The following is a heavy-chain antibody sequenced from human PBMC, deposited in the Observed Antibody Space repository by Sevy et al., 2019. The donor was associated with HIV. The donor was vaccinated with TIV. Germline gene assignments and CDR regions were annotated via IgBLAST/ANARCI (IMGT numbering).Heavy chain of an antibody. CDR1: GFTFSSYW. CDR3: ARDQRGFSEMDV. D-gene: IGHD3-10*01. CDR2: IKQDGSEK. J-gene: IGHJ6*02. Sequence: GGSLRLSCAASGFTFSSYWMSWVRQAPGKGLEWVANIKQDGSEKYYVDSVKSRLTISRDNAKNSLYLQMTSLRAEDTAVYYCARDQRGFSEMDVWGQGTTVTVSS. V-gene: IGHV3-7*01.